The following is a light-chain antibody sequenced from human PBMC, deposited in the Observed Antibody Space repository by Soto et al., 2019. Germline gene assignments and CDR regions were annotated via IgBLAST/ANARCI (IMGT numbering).Light chain of an antibody. V-gene: IGLV1-44*01. CDR1: SSNIRSNT. CDR3: AAWDDSLNEP. J-gene: IGLJ2*01. Sequence: QPVLTQPHSASGTTGQRVTISGSGSSSNIRSNTANWYQQLQGTAPRLLIDSDNQRPSGVPDLCSGYKAGTSASLVSSGLQSEDEADYACAAWDDSLNEPVGGGTKLTVL. CDR2: SDN.